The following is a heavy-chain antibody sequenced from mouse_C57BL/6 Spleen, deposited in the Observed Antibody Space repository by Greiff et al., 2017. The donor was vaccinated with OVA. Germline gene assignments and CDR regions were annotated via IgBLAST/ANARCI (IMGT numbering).Heavy chain of an antibody. V-gene: IGHV1-80*01. CDR1: GYAFSSYW. Sequence: VQLQESGAELVKPGASVKISCKASGYAFSSYWMNWVKQRPGKGLEWIGQIYPGDGDTNYNGKFKGKATLTADKSSSTAYMQLSSLTSEDSAVYFCAREGHDYPFAYWGQGTLVTVSA. D-gene: IGHD2-4*01. CDR2: IYPGDGDT. CDR3: AREGHDYPFAY. J-gene: IGHJ3*01.